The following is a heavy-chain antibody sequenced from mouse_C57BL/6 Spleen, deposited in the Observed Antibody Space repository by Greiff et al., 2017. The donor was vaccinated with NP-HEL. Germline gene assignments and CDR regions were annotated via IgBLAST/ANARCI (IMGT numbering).Heavy chain of an antibody. V-gene: IGHV5-6*01. Sequence: EVQGVESGGDLVKPGGSLKLSCAASGFTFSSYGMSWVRQTPDKRLEWVATISSGGSYTSYPDSVKGRFTISRDNAKNTLYLQMSSLKSEDTAMYYCARHGAQVYCDYWGQGTTLTVSS. CDR1: GFTFSSYG. CDR3: ARHGAQVYCDY. D-gene: IGHD3-2*02. CDR2: ISSGGSYT. J-gene: IGHJ2*01.